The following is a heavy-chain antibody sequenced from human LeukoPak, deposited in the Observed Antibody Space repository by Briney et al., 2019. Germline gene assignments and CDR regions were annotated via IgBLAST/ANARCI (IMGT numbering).Heavy chain of an antibody. CDR1: GFTFSSYG. CDR3: ARDWADYGGYYYYYGMDV. J-gene: IGHJ6*02. D-gene: IGHD4-17*01. V-gene: IGHV3-33*01. Sequence: GGSLRLSCAASGFTFSSYGMHWVRQAPGKGLEWVAVIWYDGSNKYYADSVKGRFTISRDNSKNTLYLQTNSLRAEDTAVYYCARDWADYGGYYYYYGMDVWGQGTTVTVSS. CDR2: IWYDGSNK.